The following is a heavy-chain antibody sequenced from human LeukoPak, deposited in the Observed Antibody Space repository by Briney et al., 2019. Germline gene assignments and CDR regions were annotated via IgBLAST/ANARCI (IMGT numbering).Heavy chain of an antibody. V-gene: IGHV4-59*01. CDR3: ARGDFWSGAPTD. J-gene: IGHJ4*02. CDR1: GGSISRYY. CDR2: IYYTGRA. D-gene: IGHD3-3*01. Sequence: SETLSLTCTVSGGSISRYYWSWIRQPPGTGLDWIGYIYYTGRADYNPSLKSRVSMSVDTSKNQFSLRVNSMTAADTAVYYCARGDFWSGAPTDWDQGTLVTVSS.